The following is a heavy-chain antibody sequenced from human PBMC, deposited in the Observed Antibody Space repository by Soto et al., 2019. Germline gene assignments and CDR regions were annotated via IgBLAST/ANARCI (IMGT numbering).Heavy chain of an antibody. CDR1: GYTFTGSY. V-gene: IGHV1-18*04. CDR2: ISAYNGNT. J-gene: IGHJ4*02. CDR3: ARDQIAAAGTSFDY. Sequence: ASVKVSCKASGYTFTGSYMHWVRQAPGQGLEWMGWISAYNGNTNYAQKLQGRVTMTTDTSTSTAYMELRSLRSDDTAVYYCARDQIAAAGTSFDYWGQGTLVTVSS. D-gene: IGHD6-13*01.